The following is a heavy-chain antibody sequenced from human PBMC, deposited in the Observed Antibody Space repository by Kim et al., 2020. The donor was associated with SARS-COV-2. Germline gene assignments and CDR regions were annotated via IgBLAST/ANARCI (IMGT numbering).Heavy chain of an antibody. Sequence: SVKVSCKASGGTFSSYAISWVRQAPGQGLEWMGGIIPIFGTANYAQKFQGRVTITADESTSTAYMELSSLRSEDTAVYYCARLPGVTITNWFDPWGQGTLVTVSS. D-gene: IGHD3-10*01. CDR2: IIPIFGTA. J-gene: IGHJ5*02. CDR1: GGTFSSYA. V-gene: IGHV1-69*13. CDR3: ARLPGVTITNWFDP.